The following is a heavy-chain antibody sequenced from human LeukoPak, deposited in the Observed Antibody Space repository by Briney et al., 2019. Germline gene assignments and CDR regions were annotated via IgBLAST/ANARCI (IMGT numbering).Heavy chain of an antibody. Sequence: SETLSLTCAVYGGSFSGYYWSWIRQPPGKGLEWIGGINHSGSTNYNPSLKSRVTISVDTSKNQFSLKLSSVTAADTAVYYCARTSYYDSSGYRSAFDIWGQGTMVTVSS. J-gene: IGHJ3*02. V-gene: IGHV4-34*01. CDR2: INHSGST. CDR1: GGSFSGYY. D-gene: IGHD3-22*01. CDR3: ARTSYYDSSGYRSAFDI.